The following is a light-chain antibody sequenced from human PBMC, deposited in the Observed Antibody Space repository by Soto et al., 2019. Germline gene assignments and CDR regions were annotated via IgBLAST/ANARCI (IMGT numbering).Light chain of an antibody. CDR2: EDS. CDR3: SSCINSSTLV. V-gene: IGLV2-14*01. CDR1: SSDVGGYNF. Sequence: QSVLTQPASVSGSPGQSITISCTGTSSDVGGYNFVSWHQQHPGKAPKLMLYEDSNRPSGDSNRFSASKSGTTTSLAISGHEAEDEADYYCSSCINSSTLVFGGGTKVTVL. J-gene: IGLJ3*02.